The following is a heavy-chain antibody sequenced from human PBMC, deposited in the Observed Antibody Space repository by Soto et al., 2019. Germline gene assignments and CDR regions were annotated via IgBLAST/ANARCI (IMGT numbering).Heavy chain of an antibody. CDR1: RGTFSSYA. CDR3: AREKGMEEHYYYYSMDA. CDR2: INGGNGNT. Sequence: ASVKVSCKASRGTFSSYAISWVRQAPGQGLEWMGWINGGNGNTKYSQKFRDRVTITRDASASTGYMELSSLRSEDTAVYYCAREKGMEEHYYYYSMDAWGPGTKVTVSS. V-gene: IGHV1-3*01. J-gene: IGHJ6*02. D-gene: IGHD1-1*01.